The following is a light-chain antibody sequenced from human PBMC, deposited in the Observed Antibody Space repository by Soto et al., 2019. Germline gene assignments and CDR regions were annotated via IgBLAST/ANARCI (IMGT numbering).Light chain of an antibody. J-gene: IGKJ5*01. CDR2: GAS. Sequence: EVVLTQSAGSLSLSPGERATLSCRASQSVTSSFLAWYQQKPGQAPRLVIYGASIRPAGIPDRFSGSGSGTDFTLTINRLEPEDFAVYYCQQYAKLPITFGLGTRLEIK. CDR1: QSVTSSF. CDR3: QQYAKLPIT. V-gene: IGKV3-20*01.